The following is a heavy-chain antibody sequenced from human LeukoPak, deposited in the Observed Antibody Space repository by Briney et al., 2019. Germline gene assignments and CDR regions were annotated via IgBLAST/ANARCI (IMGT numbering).Heavy chain of an antibody. Sequence: PSETLSLTCPVSGGSHSGYYWNWLRQPPGKGLEWIGHTYYTGSASYNPSLKSRVTISVDTSKGQFSLKLSSVTAADTAVYCAIRSGRNYCGMDVWGQGTTVTVSS. CDR2: TYYTGSA. V-gene: IGHV4-59*01. J-gene: IGHJ6*02. CDR1: GGSHSGYY. D-gene: IGHD3-10*01. CDR3: AIRSGRNYCGMDV.